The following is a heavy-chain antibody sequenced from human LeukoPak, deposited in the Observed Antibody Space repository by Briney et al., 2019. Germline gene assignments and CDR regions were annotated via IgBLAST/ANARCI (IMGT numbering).Heavy chain of an antibody. V-gene: IGHV3-21*01. D-gene: IGHD2-2*01. CDR1: GFTFSSYS. Sequence: PGGSLRLSCAASGFTFSSYSMNWVRQAPGKGLEWVSSISSSSSYIYYADSVKGRFTISRDNAKNSLYLQMNSLRAEDTAVYYCARDAAVYCSSTSCPLGYWGQGTLVTVSS. CDR2: ISSSSSYI. J-gene: IGHJ4*02. CDR3: ARDAAVYCSSTSCPLGY.